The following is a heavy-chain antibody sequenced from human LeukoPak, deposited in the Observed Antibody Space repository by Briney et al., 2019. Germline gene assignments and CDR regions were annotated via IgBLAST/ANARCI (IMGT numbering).Heavy chain of an antibody. Sequence: PSETLSLTCNASGGSINGNTYYWGWIRQPPGKGLEWIGSIYYSGSAYYNASLKSRVSMSVDTSKNLFSLRVSSVTAADTAVYYCACLSGNRPRGYWGQGTLVTVSS. CDR1: GGSINGNTYY. D-gene: IGHD1-14*01. V-gene: IGHV4-39*01. J-gene: IGHJ4*02. CDR2: IYYSGSA. CDR3: ACLSGNRPRGY.